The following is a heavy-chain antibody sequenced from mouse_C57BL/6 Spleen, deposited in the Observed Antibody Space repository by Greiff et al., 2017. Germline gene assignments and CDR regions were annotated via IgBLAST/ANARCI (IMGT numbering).Heavy chain of an antibody. CDR1: GFNIKDDY. CDR3: TSLIYYGMDY. CDR2: IDPENGDT. V-gene: IGHV14-4*01. Sequence: VQLQQSGAELVRPGASVKLSCTASGFNIKDDYMHWVKQRPEQGLEWIGWIDPENGDTEYASKFQGKATITADKSSNTAYLQLSSLTSEDTAVYYCTSLIYYGMDYWGQGTSVTVSS. J-gene: IGHJ4*01.